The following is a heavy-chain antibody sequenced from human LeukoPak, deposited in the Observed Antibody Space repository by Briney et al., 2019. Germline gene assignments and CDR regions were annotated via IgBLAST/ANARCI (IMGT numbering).Heavy chain of an antibody. Sequence: GGSLRLSCAGSGFTFSSYSMNWVRQAPGKGLEWVSSISSTSSYIYYADSLKGRFTISRDNAKNSLYLQMNSLRAEDTALYYCTKGVGGAAAGSGGEFDYWGQGTLVTVSS. CDR1: GFTFSSYS. J-gene: IGHJ4*02. CDR3: TKGVGGAAAGSGGEFDY. D-gene: IGHD6-13*01. CDR2: ISSTSSYI. V-gene: IGHV3-21*04.